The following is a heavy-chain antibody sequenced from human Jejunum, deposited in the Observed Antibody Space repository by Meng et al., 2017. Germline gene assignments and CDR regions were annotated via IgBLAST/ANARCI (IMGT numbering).Heavy chain of an antibody. V-gene: IGHV3-33*01. CDR3: VREGGSGVAAMGGFDS. Sequence: GESLKISCAASGFTFSSHDMHWVRQAPGKGLEWVAVIWSDGRDKSYADPVKGRLTISRDNSKNTLSLQMDNLRDDDTALYFCVREGGSGVAAMGGFDSWGQGTLVTVSS. CDR1: GFTFSSHD. D-gene: IGHD2-2*01. J-gene: IGHJ4*02. CDR2: IWSDGRDK.